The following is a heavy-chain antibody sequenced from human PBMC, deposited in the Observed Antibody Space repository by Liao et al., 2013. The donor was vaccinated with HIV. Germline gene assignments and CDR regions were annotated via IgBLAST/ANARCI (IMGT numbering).Heavy chain of an antibody. CDR3: ARGTRKRFLEWLLPTRLVDI. D-gene: IGHD3-3*01. CDR1: GGSFSGYY. CDR2: INHSGST. V-gene: IGHV4-34*01. Sequence: QVQLQQWGAGLLKPSETLSLTCAVYGGSFSGYYWSWIRQPPGKGLEWIGEINHSGSTNYNPSLKSRVTISVDTSKNQFSLKLSSVTAADTAVYYCARGTRKRFLEWLLPTRLVDIWGQGTMVTVSS. J-gene: IGHJ3*02.